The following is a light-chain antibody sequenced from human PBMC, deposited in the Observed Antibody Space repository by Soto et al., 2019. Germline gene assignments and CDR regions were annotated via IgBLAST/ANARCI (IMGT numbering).Light chain of an antibody. CDR2: DNN. Sequence: QSALTQPPSVSAAPGQKVIISCSGSSSNIGSNYASWYQQLPGTAPKLLIYDNNKRPSGIPARSSGSKSGTSATLAIIGLQTGDEADYYCGTWDSGLSAGGVFGSGTKVTVL. CDR3: GTWDSGLSAGGV. V-gene: IGLV1-51*01. CDR1: SSNIGSNY. J-gene: IGLJ1*01.